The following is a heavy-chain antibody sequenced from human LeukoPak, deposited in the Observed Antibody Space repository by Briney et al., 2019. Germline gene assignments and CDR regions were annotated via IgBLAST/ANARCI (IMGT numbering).Heavy chain of an antibody. CDR1: GGSISSYY. CDR3: AGEGISGSFRTHWFDP. J-gene: IGHJ5*02. Sequence: PSETLSLTCTVSGGSISSYYWSWIRQPPGKGLEWIGYIYYTGSTNYNPSLKSRVTISVDTSKNQFSLKLSSVTAADTAVYYCAGEGISGSFRTHWFDPWGQGTLVTVSS. CDR2: IYYTGST. V-gene: IGHV4-59*12. D-gene: IGHD6-25*01.